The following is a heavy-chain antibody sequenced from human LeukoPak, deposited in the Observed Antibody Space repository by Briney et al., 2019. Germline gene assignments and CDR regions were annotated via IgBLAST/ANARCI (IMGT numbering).Heavy chain of an antibody. D-gene: IGHD2-2*01. CDR1: GYTLTEKA. V-gene: IGHV1-24*01. CDR2: FDPEDGQT. CDR3: ATVKVVAAAMAWYFDS. J-gene: IGHJ4*02. Sequence: GASVKVSCKLSGYTLTEKAMHWMRQTPGRGPEWMGGFDPEDGQTLYAQKFQGRVSMTEDTSTDTIYMELSRLRFEDTAVYYCATVKVVAAAMAWYFDSWGQGTLVTVSS.